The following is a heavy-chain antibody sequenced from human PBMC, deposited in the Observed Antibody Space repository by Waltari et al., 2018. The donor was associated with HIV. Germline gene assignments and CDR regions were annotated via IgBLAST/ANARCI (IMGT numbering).Heavy chain of an antibody. D-gene: IGHD6-13*01. V-gene: IGHV3-30*03. J-gene: IGHJ4*02. CDR2: ISFEGAKK. Sequence: QVRLVESGGGVVQPGRSLRLSCEASGFSFGGYDMHWVRQTPDKGLKWVAGISFEGAKKNYIDTVKGRFTVSRDNSKNTMYLQMNNLRPDDTAVYYCARDLAYSSTWPSYWGQGTLVTVSS. CDR1: GFSFGGYD. CDR3: ARDLAYSSTWPSY.